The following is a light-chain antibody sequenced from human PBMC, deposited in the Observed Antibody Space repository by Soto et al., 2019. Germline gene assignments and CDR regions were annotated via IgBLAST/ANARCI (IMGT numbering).Light chain of an antibody. CDR1: SGHSGYI. CDR2: LEHSGNY. V-gene: IGLV4-60*03. CDR3: EAWDSTTRV. J-gene: IGLJ2*01. Sequence: QPVLTQSASASASLGSSVKLTCTLSSGHSGYIIAWHQQQPGRAPRYLMRLEHSGNYNKGSGVPDRFSGSSSGADRYLTISNLQSEDEADYYCEAWDSTTRVFGGGTKVTVL.